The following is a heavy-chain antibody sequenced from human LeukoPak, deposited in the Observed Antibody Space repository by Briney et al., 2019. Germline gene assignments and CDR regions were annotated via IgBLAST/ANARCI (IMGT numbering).Heavy chain of an antibody. CDR3: ARFHTYYAFDI. J-gene: IGHJ3*02. Sequence: PSETLSLTCVVSGYSITNDYYWAWIRQPPGKGLEWIGIAYNSGITFYNPSLKSRVTISIDTSKNQFSLNLNSVTAADAALYYCARFHTYYAFDIWGQGAMVTVSS. CDR1: GYSITNDYY. V-gene: IGHV4-38-2*01. D-gene: IGHD2-21*01. CDR2: AYNSGIT.